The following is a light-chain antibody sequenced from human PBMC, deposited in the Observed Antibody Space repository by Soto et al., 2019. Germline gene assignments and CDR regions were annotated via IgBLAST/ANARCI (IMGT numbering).Light chain of an antibody. CDR2: AAY. CDR1: QSISTY. CDR3: QQNDRTPIT. J-gene: IGKJ1*01. Sequence: DIQLTQSPSPLSASVGDRVAITCLASQSISTYLNWYQQKPGKAPKVLIYAAYNLQSGVPPRFRGSGTETDFTLTIGSLQAEDVAAYYCQQNDRTPITFGQGTRVEIK. V-gene: IGKV1-39*01.